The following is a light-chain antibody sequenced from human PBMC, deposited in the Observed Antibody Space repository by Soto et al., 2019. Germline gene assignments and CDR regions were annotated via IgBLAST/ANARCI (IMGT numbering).Light chain of an antibody. Sequence: IGFKNSPATVSLSQGETATLSCRASQNVDKFLAWYQQRPGQPPRLLIFDSSNRATGVPVRFSGSGSGTVFTLTIGSLEPEDSAVYYCQQRKNWPPITFCHGTRLEIK. CDR2: DSS. CDR1: QNVDKF. V-gene: IGKV3-11*01. CDR3: QQRKNWPPIT. J-gene: IGKJ5*01.